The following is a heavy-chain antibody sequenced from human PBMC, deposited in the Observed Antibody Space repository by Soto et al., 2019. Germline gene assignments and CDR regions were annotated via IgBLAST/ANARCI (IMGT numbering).Heavy chain of an antibody. V-gene: IGHV1-3*01. D-gene: IGHD6-13*01. Sequence: ASVKVSCKASGYTFTSYAMHWVRQAPGQRLEWMGWINAGNGNTKYSQKFQGRVTITRDTSASTAYMELSSLRSEDTAVYYCARDQLRVGSSSWYRRVLSWFVPWGQGTLVTVSS. CDR1: GYTFTSYA. CDR3: ARDQLRVGSSSWYRRVLSWFVP. J-gene: IGHJ5*02. CDR2: INAGNGNT.